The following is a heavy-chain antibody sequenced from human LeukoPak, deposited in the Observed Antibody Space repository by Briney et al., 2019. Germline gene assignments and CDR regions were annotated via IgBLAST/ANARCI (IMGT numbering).Heavy chain of an antibody. CDR1: GLIVSSNY. D-gene: IGHD4-23*01. J-gene: IGHJ3*02. Sequence: PGGSLRLSCAASGLIVSSNYMSWFRQAPGKGLEWVSLIYDDGSTYYADSVMGRFTMSRDNSKNTLYLQMNSLRAEDTAVYYCARDPYGGNPADAFHIWGQGTMVTVSS. V-gene: IGHV3-66*01. CDR3: ARDPYGGNPADAFHI. CDR2: IYDDGST.